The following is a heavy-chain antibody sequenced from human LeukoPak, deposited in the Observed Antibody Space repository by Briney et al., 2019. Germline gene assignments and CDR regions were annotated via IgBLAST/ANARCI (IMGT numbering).Heavy chain of an antibody. J-gene: IGHJ3*02. D-gene: IGHD2-2*01. CDR1: GFTFSNYW. Sequence: GGSLRLSXAASGFTFSNYWMSWVRQAPGKGLEWVANIKQDGSEKYYVDSVKARFTISRDNAKNSLSLQMNSLRAEDTAVYYCARGYCSSTSCYGAFDIWGQGTMVTVSS. V-gene: IGHV3-7*01. CDR3: ARGYCSSTSCYGAFDI. CDR2: IKQDGSEK.